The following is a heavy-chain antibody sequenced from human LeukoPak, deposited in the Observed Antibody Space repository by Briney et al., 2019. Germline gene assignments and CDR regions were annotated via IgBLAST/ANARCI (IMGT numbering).Heavy chain of an antibody. CDR3: ARDRSVTTRGGNYFDY. CDR1: GFTFSSYA. J-gene: IGHJ4*02. V-gene: IGHV3-23*01. D-gene: IGHD4-17*01. CDR2: ISGSGGST. Sequence: GGSLRLSCAASGFTFSSYAMSWVRQAPGKGLEWVSAISGSGGSTYYADSVKGRFTISRDNSKNTLYLQMNSLRAEDTAVYYCARDRSVTTRGGNYFDYWGRGTLVTVSS.